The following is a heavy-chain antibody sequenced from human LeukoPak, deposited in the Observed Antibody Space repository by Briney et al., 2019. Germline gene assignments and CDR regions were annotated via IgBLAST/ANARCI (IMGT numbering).Heavy chain of an antibody. V-gene: IGHV3-21*01. CDR1: GFTFSSYS. D-gene: IGHD6-13*01. J-gene: IGHJ4*02. CDR3: ARWLSSSWYFDY. CDR2: ISSSSSYI. Sequence: PGGSLRLSCAAPGFTFSSYSMNWVRQAPGKGLEWVSSISSSSSYIYYADSVKGRFTISRDNAKNSLYLQMNSLRAEGTAVYYCARWLSSSWYFDYWGQGTLVTVSS.